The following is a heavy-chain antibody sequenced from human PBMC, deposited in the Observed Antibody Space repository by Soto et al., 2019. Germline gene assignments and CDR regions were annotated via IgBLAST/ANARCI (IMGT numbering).Heavy chain of an antibody. V-gene: IGHV4-4*02. J-gene: IGHJ3*02. CDR2: IYHTGST. D-gene: IGHD5-18*01. CDR1: GDSISSSNW. CDR3: ARDNLVGHSYGNQFHALDN. Sequence: QVQLQESGPGLVKPSGTLSLTCVVSGDSISSSNWWSWVRQPPGKGLEWIGKIYHTGSTNYNPSLKSRVTISADKSKNQVSLKWSSVTAADTAVYYCARDNLVGHSYGNQFHALDNWGQGTKVTVSS.